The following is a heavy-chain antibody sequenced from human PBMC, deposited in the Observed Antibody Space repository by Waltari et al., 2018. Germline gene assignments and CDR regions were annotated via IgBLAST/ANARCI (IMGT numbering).Heavy chain of an antibody. V-gene: IGHV4-59*08. Sequence: QVQLQESGPGLVKPSETLSLTCTVSGGSISSSYWRWIRQPPGKGLEWIGYIYYSGSTNYNPSLKSRVTISVDTSKNQFSLKLSSVTAADTAVYYCARRWVGATKDAFDIWGQGTMVTVSS. CDR1: GGSISSSY. J-gene: IGHJ3*02. CDR3: ARRWVGATKDAFDI. D-gene: IGHD1-26*01. CDR2: IYYSGST.